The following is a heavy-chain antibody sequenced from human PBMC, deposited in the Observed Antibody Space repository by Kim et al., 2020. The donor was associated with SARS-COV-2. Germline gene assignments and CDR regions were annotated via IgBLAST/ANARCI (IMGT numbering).Heavy chain of an antibody. CDR1: GGSFSGYY. V-gene: IGHV4-34*01. CDR2: INHSGST. CDR3: AREPMGATDPFDY. J-gene: IGHJ4*02. Sequence: SETLSLTCAVYGGSFSGYYWSWIRQPPGKGLEWIGEINHSGSTNYNPSLKSRVTISVDTSKNQFSLKLSSVTAADTAVYYCAREPMGATDPFDYWGQGTL. D-gene: IGHD1-26*01.